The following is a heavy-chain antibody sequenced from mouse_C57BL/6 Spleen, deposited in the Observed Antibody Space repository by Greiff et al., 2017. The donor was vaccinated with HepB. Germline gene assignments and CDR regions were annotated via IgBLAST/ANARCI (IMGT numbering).Heavy chain of an antibody. CDR3: ARDGNYPWFAY. V-gene: IGHV5-17*01. Sequence: EVHLEESGGGLVKPGGSLKLSCAASGFTFSDYGMHWVRQAPEKGLEWVAYISSGSSTIYYADTVKGRFTISRDNAKNTLFLQMTSLRSEDTAMYYCARDGNYPWFAYWGQGTLVTVSA. CDR2: ISSGSSTI. CDR1: GFTFSDYG. J-gene: IGHJ3*01. D-gene: IGHD2-1*01.